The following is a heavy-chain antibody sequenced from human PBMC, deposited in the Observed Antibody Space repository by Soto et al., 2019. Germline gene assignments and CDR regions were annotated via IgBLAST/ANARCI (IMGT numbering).Heavy chain of an antibody. J-gene: IGHJ4*02. CDR3: ARDLGNKHYYYFY. CDR2: IIPMFGTA. D-gene: IGHD2-21*02. CDR1: GGTFSSYA. Sequence: GASVKVSCKASGGTFSSYAISWVRQAPGQGLEWMGGIIPMFGTANYAQKFQGRVTITADESTSTAYMELSSLRSEDTAVYYCARDLGNKHYYYFYWGQGTQVTVSS. V-gene: IGHV1-69*13.